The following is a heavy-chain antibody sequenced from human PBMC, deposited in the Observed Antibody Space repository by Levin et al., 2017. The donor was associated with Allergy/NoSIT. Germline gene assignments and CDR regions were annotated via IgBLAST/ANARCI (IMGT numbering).Heavy chain of an antibody. D-gene: IGHD6-13*01. CDR2: ISYDGSNK. V-gene: IGHV3-30*18. CDR1: GFTFSSYG. J-gene: IGHJ4*02. CDR3: AKDEGIAAAGTFEGY. Sequence: GGSLRLSCAASGFTFSSYGMHWVRQAPGKGLEWVAVISYDGSNKYYADSVKGRFTISRDNSKNTLYLQMNSLRAEDTAVYYCAKDEGIAAAGTFEGYWGQGTLVTVSS.